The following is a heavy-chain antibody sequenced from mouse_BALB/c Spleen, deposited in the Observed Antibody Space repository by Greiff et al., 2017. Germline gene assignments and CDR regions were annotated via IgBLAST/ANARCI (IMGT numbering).Heavy chain of an antibody. CDR1: GYTFTSYW. CDR3: ARDYYGRYYFDY. CDR2: IYPGDGDT. Sequence: QVQLKESGAELARPGASVKLSCKASGYTFTSYWMQWVKQRPGQGLEWIGAIYPGDGDTRYTQKFKGKATLTADKSSSTAYMQLSSLASEDSAVYYCARDYYGRYYFDYWGQGTTLTVSS. D-gene: IGHD1-1*01. J-gene: IGHJ2*01. V-gene: IGHV1-87*01.